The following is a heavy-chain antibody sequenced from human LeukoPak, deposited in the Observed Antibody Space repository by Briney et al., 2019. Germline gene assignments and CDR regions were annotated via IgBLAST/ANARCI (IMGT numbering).Heavy chain of an antibody. CDR3: ARDKVGATSRNWFDP. V-gene: IGHV3-21*01. Sequence: SGGSLRLSCADSGFTFSSYSINWVHQAPGNGLEWVSSISSSSSYIYYADSVKGRFTISRDNAKNSLYLQMNSLRAEDTAVYYCARDKVGATSRNWFDPWGQGTLVTVSS. CDR2: ISSSSSYI. J-gene: IGHJ5*02. D-gene: IGHD1-26*01. CDR1: GFTFSSYS.